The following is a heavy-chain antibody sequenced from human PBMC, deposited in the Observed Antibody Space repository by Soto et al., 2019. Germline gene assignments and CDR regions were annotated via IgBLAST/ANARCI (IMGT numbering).Heavy chain of an antibody. CDR3: ARVEENCSGGSCGDAFDI. D-gene: IGHD2-15*01. CDR2: MNPNSGNT. CDR1: GYTFTSYD. Sequence: GASVKVSCKASGYTFTSYDINWVRQATGQGLERMGWMNPNSGNTGYAQKFQGRVTMTRNTSISTAYMELSSLRSEDTAVYYCARVEENCSGGSCGDAFDIWGQGTMVTVSS. V-gene: IGHV1-8*01. J-gene: IGHJ3*02.